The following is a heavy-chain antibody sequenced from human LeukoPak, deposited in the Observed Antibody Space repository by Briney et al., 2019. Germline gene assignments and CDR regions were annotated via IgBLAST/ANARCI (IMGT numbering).Heavy chain of an antibody. CDR2: IHYSGST. Sequence: SETLSLTCAVSGGSISSYYWSWIRQPPGRGLEWIGSIHYSGSTSYNSSLKCRVTMSIDTSKNQFSLKLSSVTPADTAVYYCASTGAVLNSGSLGYWGQGTLVTVSS. V-gene: IGHV4-59*01. D-gene: IGHD1-26*01. J-gene: IGHJ4*02. CDR1: GGSISSYY. CDR3: ASTGAVLNSGSLGY.